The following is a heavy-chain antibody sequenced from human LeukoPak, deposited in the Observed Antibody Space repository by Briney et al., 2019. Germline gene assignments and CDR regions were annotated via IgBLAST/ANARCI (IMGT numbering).Heavy chain of an antibody. CDR1: GYTFTGYY. CDR2: INPNSGGT. V-gene: IGHV1-2*02. J-gene: IGHJ4*02. CDR3: ARPYDSSGYYAYYFDY. Sequence: ASVKVSCKASGYTFTGYYMHWVRQAPGQGLEWMGWINPNSGGTNYAQKFQGRVTMTRDTSINTAYMELSRLRSDDTAVYYCARPYDSSGYYAYYFDYWGQGTLVTVSS. D-gene: IGHD3-22*01.